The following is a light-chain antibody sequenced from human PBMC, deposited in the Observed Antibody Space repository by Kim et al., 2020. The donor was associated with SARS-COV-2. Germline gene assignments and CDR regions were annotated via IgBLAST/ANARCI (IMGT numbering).Light chain of an antibody. CDR3: QVWHSEVWDRSSDQAV. Sequence: SYELTQPPSVSVAPGETARITCGENNIRSKSVHWYQQKPGQAPVLVIYYDSDRPSGIPERFSGSNSGDTATLTISRVEAGDEAEYFCQVWHSEVWDRSSDQAVFGGGTQLTVL. CDR1: NIRSKS. V-gene: IGLV3-21*04. CDR2: YDS. J-gene: IGLJ3*02.